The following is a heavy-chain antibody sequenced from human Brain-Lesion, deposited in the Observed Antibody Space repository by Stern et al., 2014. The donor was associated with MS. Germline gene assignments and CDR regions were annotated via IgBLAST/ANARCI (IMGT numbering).Heavy chain of an antibody. CDR1: GFTFCNYW. Sequence: EVQLVESGGGLVQPGGSLRLSCAASGFTFCNYWMHWVRQAPGQGLVWVSRVNNDGRRTSYADSVKGRFTMSRDNAKNTLYLQMNSLRVEDTAIYYCARGERWFDSWGQGTLVTVSS. J-gene: IGHJ5*01. D-gene: IGHD3-10*01. V-gene: IGHV3-74*02. CDR3: ARGERWFDS. CDR2: VNNDGRRT.